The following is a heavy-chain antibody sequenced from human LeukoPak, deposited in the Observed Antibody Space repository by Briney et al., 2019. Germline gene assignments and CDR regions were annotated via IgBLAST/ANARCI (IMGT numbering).Heavy chain of an antibody. CDR2: INQDGSER. Sequence: QPGGSLRLSCAASGFSFTNYWMSWVRQAPGMGLEWVAIINQDGSERCYVDSVKGRFTVSRDSAKNSLYLQMNSLRVEDTAVYYCARDKITGASTNDYWGQGTLVTVSS. CDR1: GFSFTNYW. V-gene: IGHV3-7*01. J-gene: IGHJ4*02. D-gene: IGHD1-14*01. CDR3: ARDKITGASTNDY.